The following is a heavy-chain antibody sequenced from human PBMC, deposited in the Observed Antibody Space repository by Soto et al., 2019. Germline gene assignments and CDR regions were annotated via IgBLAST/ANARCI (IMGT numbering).Heavy chain of an antibody. CDR1: GGSISSGGYY. Sequence: SETLSLTCTVSGGSISSGGYYWSWIRQHPGKGLEWIGYIYYSGSTYYSPSLKSRVTISVDTSKNQFSLKLSSVTAADTAVYYCARDRIAAAGTEGGNWFDPWGQGTLVTVSS. J-gene: IGHJ5*02. CDR3: ARDRIAAAGTEGGNWFDP. V-gene: IGHV4-31*03. CDR2: IYYSGST. D-gene: IGHD6-13*01.